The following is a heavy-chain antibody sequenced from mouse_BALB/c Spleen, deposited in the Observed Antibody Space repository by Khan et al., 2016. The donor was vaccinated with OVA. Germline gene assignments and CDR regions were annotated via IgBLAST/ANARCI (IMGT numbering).Heavy chain of an antibody. CDR3: AGGLFLYYFDY. D-gene: IGHD6-1*01. Sequence: EVKLEVPGGGLVKPGGSLKLSCAASGFTFSSYAMSWVRQTPETRLEWVASISSGGFTYYPDSVKGRFTISRDNARNILYLQMTILRSEDTAMYYCAGGLFLYYFDYWGQGTTLTVSS. CDR1: GFTFSSYA. CDR2: ISSGGFT. J-gene: IGHJ2*01. V-gene: IGHV5-6-5*01.